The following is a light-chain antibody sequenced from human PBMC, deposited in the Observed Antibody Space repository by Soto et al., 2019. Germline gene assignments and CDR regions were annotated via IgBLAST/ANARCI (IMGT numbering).Light chain of an antibody. CDR1: QTVTSNF. J-gene: IGKJ2*01. CDR3: QQLNSYPYT. CDR2: GAS. Sequence: VLTQSPGTLSLSPGERATLSCRASQTVTSNFLAWYQEKPGQAPRLLIYGASSRATGIPDRFSGSGSGTDFTLTISRLEPEDFATYYCQQLNSYPYTFAQGTKLEIK. V-gene: IGKV3-20*01.